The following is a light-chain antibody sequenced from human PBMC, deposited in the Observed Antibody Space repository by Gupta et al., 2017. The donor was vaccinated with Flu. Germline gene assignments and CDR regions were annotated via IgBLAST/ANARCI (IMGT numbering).Light chain of an antibody. CDR1: QSVSRS. J-gene: IGKJ4*01. CDR3: QHRSNCPFT. CDR2: DAS. Sequence: IVLTQSPVTLSLSPGESATLSCRASQSVSRSLAWYQQNPGQAPRLLIYDASNRATGFPARFSGSGSGTEFTLTISSREPEDFAVYYCQHRSNCPFTFGRGTKVDIK. V-gene: IGKV3-11*01.